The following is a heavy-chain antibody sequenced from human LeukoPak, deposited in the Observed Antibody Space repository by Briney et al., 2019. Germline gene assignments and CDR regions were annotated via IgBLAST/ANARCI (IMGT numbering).Heavy chain of an antibody. D-gene: IGHD1-20*01. Sequence: SETLSLTCTVSGDSISSSYWNWIRQTPGKGLEWIGYISASGNTNYNPSLKSRIIISVDMSKNQFSLKLSSVAAADTAVYYCARLIPGTTGLRKNYFDYWGQGTLVTVSS. CDR2: ISASGNT. CDR3: ARLIPGTTGLRKNYFDY. V-gene: IGHV4-4*09. J-gene: IGHJ4*02. CDR1: GDSISSSY.